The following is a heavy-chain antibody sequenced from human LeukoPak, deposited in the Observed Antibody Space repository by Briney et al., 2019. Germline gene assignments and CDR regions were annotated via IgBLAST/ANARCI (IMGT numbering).Heavy chain of an antibody. J-gene: IGHJ4*02. Sequence: SYXIGWVRQMPXKGLEWMGIIYPGDSDTRYSPSFQGQVTISADKSISTAYLQWSSLKASDTAMYYCARHVGAAAADPYFDYWGQGTLVTVSS. D-gene: IGHD6-13*01. CDR3: ARHVGAAAADPYFDY. CDR1: SYX. V-gene: IGHV5-51*01. CDR2: IYPGDSDT.